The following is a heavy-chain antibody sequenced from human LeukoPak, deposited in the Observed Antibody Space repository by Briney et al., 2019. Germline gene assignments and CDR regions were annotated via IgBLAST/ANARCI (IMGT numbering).Heavy chain of an antibody. Sequence: SETLSLTCTVSGGSISSYYWSWIRQPAGKGLEWIGRIYTSGSTNYNPSLKSRVTMSVDTSKNQFSLRLTSVTAADTTVYYCARDKAALGTLDWGQGTLVIVSS. CDR3: ARDKAALGTLD. V-gene: IGHV4-4*07. J-gene: IGHJ4*02. CDR2: IYTSGST. CDR1: GGSISSYY. D-gene: IGHD1-26*01.